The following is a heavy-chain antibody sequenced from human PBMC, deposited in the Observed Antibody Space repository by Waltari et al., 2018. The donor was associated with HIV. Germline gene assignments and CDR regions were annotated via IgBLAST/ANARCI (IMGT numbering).Heavy chain of an antibody. J-gene: IGHJ6*02. CDR2: IDTAGPAI. D-gene: IGHD3-16*01. CDR3: ARDPPSVWPYYYGLDV. Sequence: EVQLVESGGGLVKPGGSLRLSCEGSGFTFSSYNMNWFRQAPGKGLGWFSLIDTAGPAISYADSLNGQFTISRDDAKNSLFLQIDSLRDEDTAVYFCARDPPSVWPYYYGLDVWGQGTRVTVS. V-gene: IGHV3-21*02. CDR1: GFTFSSYN.